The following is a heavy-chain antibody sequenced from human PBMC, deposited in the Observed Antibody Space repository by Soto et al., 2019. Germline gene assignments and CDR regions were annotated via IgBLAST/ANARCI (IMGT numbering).Heavy chain of an antibody. CDR1: GFTFSSYA. V-gene: IGHV3-23*01. CDR3: AKDLPDPGYY. Sequence: EVQLLESGGGLVQPGGSLRLSCAASGFTFSSYAMSWVRKAPGKELEWVSVISSRGGSTYYADSVKGRFTISRDNSKNTLYLQMNSLRAEDTAVYYCAKDLPDPGYYWGQGTLVTVSS. J-gene: IGHJ4*02. CDR2: ISSRGGST.